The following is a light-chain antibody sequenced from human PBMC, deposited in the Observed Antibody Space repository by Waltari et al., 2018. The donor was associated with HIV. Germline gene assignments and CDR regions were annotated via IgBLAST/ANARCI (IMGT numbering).Light chain of an antibody. CDR2: QDS. V-gene: IGLV3-1*01. J-gene: IGLJ2*01. CDR3: QAWDSGTAV. CDR1: KLGDKY. Sequence: SYELTQPPSESVSPGQTASITCSGDKLGDKYACWYQQKPGQSPVLVIDQDSKRPSGIPERFSGSNSGSTATLTISGTQAMDEADYYCQAWDSGTAVFGGGTKLTVL.